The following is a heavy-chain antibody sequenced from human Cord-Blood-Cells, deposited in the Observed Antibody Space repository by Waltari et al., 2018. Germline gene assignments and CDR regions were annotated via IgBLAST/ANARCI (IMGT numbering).Heavy chain of an antibody. Sequence: EVQLLESGGGLVQPGGSLRLSCAASGFTFCRHAISWVRPAPGKGLAWVSAIGGSGGSTYYADSVKGRFTISRDNSKNTLYLQMNSLRAEDTAVYYCAKERRYSSSSGAFDIWGQGTMVTVSS. CDR3: AKERRYSSSSGAFDI. V-gene: IGHV3-23*01. D-gene: IGHD6-6*01. CDR1: GFTFCRHA. J-gene: IGHJ3*02. CDR2: IGGSGGST.